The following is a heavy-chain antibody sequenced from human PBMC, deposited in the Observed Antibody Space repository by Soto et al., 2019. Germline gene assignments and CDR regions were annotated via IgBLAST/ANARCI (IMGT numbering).Heavy chain of an antibody. CDR3: ARDGGQWLNWFDP. J-gene: IGHJ5*02. D-gene: IGHD6-19*01. Sequence: EVQLVESGGGLVQPGGSLRLSCAASGFTFSSYSMNWVRQAPGKGLEWVSYISSSTIFYADSVKGRFTISRDNAKNSLYLHMNSLRAEDTAVYYCARDGGQWLNWFDPWGQGTLVTVSS. CDR2: ISSSTI. V-gene: IGHV3-48*01. CDR1: GFTFSSYS.